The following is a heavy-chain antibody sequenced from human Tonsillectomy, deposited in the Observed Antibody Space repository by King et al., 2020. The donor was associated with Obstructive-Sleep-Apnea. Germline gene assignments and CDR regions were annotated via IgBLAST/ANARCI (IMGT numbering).Heavy chain of an antibody. D-gene: IGHD3-16*01. V-gene: IGHV1-18*01. J-gene: IGHJ4*02. CDR2: INVYNGNT. Sequence: VQLVESGPEVKKPGASVKVSCKASGYTFTRNGISWVRQAPGQGLEWMGWINVYNGNTNYAQKFQGRVIMTTDTSTNTAYMELRSLRYDDTAVFYCARDLAGGSPMDYWGQGTLVTVSS. CDR3: ARDLAGGSPMDY. CDR1: GYTFTRNG.